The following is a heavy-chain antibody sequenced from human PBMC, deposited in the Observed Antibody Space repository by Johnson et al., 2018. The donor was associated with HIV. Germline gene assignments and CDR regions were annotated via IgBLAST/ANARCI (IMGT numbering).Heavy chain of an antibody. CDR2: LSNTGLNT. J-gene: IGHJ3*02. Sequence: VQLVESGGGLVQPGGSLRLSCAASGFTFSDYYMSWIRQAPGKGLEWLAELSNTGLNTYYADSVRGRFTISRDNSKNMLYLQVNSLKTEDTAVYYCTTDDAPSYGDYGEAFDIWGQGTMVTVSS. CDR1: GFTFSDYY. V-gene: IGHV3-23*04. CDR3: TTDDAPSYGDYGEAFDI. D-gene: IGHD4-17*01.